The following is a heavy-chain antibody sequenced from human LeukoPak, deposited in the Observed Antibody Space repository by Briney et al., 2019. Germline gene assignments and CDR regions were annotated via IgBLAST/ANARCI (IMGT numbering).Heavy chain of an antibody. J-gene: IGHJ3*02. CDR1: GGSISSGSYY. Sequence: PSETLSLTCTVSGGSISSGSYYWSWIRQPAGKGLEWIGRIYTSGSTNYNPSLKSRVTISVDTSKNQFSLKLSSVTAADTAVYYCARESAIVVVVAAGAFDIWGRDNGHRLF. D-gene: IGHD2-15*01. V-gene: IGHV4-61*02. CDR2: IYTSGST. CDR3: ARESAIVVVVAAGAFDI.